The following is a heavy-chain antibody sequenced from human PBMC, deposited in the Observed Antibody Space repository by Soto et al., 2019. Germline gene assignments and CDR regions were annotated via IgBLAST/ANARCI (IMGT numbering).Heavy chain of an antibody. D-gene: IGHD6-25*01. J-gene: IGHJ4*02. Sequence: GESLKISCKGSGYSFTSYWIGWVRQMPGKGLEGRGIIYPGDSDTRYSPSFQGQVTISADKFISTAYLQWSSLKASDTAMYYCARHMIYSAYDYWGQGTLDTVSS. V-gene: IGHV5-51*01. CDR1: GYSFTSYW. CDR2: IYPGDSDT. CDR3: ARHMIYSAYDY.